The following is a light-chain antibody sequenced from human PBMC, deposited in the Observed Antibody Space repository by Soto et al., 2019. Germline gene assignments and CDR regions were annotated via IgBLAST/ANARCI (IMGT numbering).Light chain of an antibody. J-gene: IGKJ1*01. CDR3: QQYGSSLRT. Sequence: EIVLTQSPGTLSLSPGERATLSCRASQTVCTSYLAWYQQKPGQPPRLLIYGASSRATGIPDRFSGSGSGTDFTLTISRLEPEDFAVYYCQQYGSSLRTFGQGTKV. CDR1: QTVCTSY. CDR2: GAS. V-gene: IGKV3-20*01.